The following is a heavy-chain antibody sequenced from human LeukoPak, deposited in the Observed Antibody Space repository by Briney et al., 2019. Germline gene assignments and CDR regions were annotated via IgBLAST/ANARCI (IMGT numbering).Heavy chain of an antibody. J-gene: IGHJ4*02. CDR2: VRYDESNT. CDR1: GFTFSSYG. V-gene: IGHV3-30*02. Sequence: GGSLRLSCAASGFTFSSYGMYWVRQAPGKGLEWVAYVRYDESNTYYGDSVKGRFTISRDNSKNTLYLQMNSLRAEDTAVYYCAKPAPGDPPTYFDSWGQGTLVTVSS. D-gene: IGHD1-26*01. CDR3: AKPAPGDPPTYFDS.